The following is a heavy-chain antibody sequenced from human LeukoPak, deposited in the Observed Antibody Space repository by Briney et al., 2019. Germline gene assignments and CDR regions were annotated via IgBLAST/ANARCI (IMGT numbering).Heavy chain of an antibody. D-gene: IGHD4-17*01. V-gene: IGHV3-23*01. CDR3: AKDRDDSGDYAFDY. Sequence: QPGGSLRLSCAASGFTFSSCAMSWVRQAPGKGLEWVSGISGSGVSTYYADSVKGRFTISRDNSKNTLYLQMSSLRAEDTAVYYCAKDRDDSGDYAFDYWGQGILVSVSS. CDR1: GFTFSSCA. CDR2: ISGSGVST. J-gene: IGHJ4*02.